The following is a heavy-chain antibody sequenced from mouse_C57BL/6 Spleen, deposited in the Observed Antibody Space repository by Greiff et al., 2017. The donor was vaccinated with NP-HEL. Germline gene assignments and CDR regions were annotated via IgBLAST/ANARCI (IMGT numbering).Heavy chain of an antibody. CDR2: INPYNGGT. D-gene: IGHD3-3*01. V-gene: IGHV1-19*01. CDR3: ARGTFYFDY. J-gene: IGHJ2*01. CDR1: GYTFTDYY. Sequence: DVKLQESGPVLVKPGASVKMSCKASGYTFTDYYMNWVKQSHGKSLEWIGVINPYNGGTSYNQKFKGKATLTVDKSSSTAYMELNSLTSEDSAVYYCARGTFYFDYWGQGTTLTVSS.